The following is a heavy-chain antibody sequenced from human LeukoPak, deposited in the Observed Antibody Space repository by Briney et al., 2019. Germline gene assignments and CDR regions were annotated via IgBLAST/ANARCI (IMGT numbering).Heavy chain of an antibody. CDR2: INPNSGGT. CDR3: ARSEAGTTRLFDY. D-gene: IGHD1-1*01. Sequence: PGASVKVSCKASGYTFTGYYMHWVRQAPGQGLEWMGWINPNSGGTNHAQKFQGRVTMTRDTSISTAYMELSRLRSDDTAVYYCARSEAGTTRLFDYWGQGTLVTVSS. CDR1: GYTFTGYY. J-gene: IGHJ4*02. V-gene: IGHV1-2*02.